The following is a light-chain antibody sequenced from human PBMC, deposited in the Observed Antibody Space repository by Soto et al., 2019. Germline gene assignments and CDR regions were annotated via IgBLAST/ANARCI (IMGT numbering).Light chain of an antibody. V-gene: IGLV2-8*01. Sequence: QSALTQPPSASGSPGRSVTISCTGTSSDFGGYKYVSWYQRHPGKAPKLMIYEVNKRPSGVPDRFSGSKSGNTASLTVSGLQAEDEADYYCSSYAGSNNWGVFGGGTKLTVL. J-gene: IGLJ2*01. CDR2: EVN. CDR3: SSYAGSNNWGV. CDR1: SSDFGGYKY.